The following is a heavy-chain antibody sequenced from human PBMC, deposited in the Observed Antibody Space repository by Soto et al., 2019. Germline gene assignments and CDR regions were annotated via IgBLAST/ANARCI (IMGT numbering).Heavy chain of an antibody. D-gene: IGHD6-13*01. CDR1: GGSFSGYY. CDR3: ARGVVGSSWYD. J-gene: IGHJ3*01. V-gene: IGHV4-34*01. Sequence: SETLSLTCAVYGGSFSGYYWSWIRQPPGKGLERIGEINHSGSTNYNPSLKSRVTISVDTSKNQFSLKLSSVTAADTAVYYCARGVVGSSWYDWGQGTMVTVSS. CDR2: INHSGST.